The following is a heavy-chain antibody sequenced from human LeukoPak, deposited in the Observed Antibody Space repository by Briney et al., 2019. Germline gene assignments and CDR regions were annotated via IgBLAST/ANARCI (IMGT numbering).Heavy chain of an antibody. D-gene: IGHD6-19*01. CDR3: ARDQGSGWYYFDF. Sequence: GGSLRLSCAASGFTFSSYAMSWVRQAPGKGLEWVSIIYSGGTTYYADSVKDRFTISRDNSKNTLYLQMNSLRAEDTAVYYCARDQGSGWYYFDFWGQGTLVTVSS. V-gene: IGHV3-66*01. J-gene: IGHJ4*02. CDR2: IYSGGTT. CDR1: GFTFSSYA.